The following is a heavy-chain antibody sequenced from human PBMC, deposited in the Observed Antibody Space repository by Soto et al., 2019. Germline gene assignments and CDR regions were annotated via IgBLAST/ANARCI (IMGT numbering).Heavy chain of an antibody. D-gene: IGHD5-18*01. CDR2: IYPSGMP. V-gene: IGHV4-30-2*01. J-gene: IGHJ4*02. Sequence: KPSETLSLTCTVSGGSISNAAYSWSWIRQPPGKGLEWIGYIYPSGMPFYNPSLRSRVTISIDRSNDQFSLNLKSVTAADTAVYYRARERGGYGLFDSWGQGTLVTSPQ. CDR1: GGSISNAAYS. CDR3: ARERGGYGLFDS.